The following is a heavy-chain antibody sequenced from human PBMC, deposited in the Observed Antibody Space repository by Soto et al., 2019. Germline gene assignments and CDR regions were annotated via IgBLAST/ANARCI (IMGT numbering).Heavy chain of an antibody. J-gene: IGHJ6*03. V-gene: IGHV3-33*01. CDR3: ARAKDIVSYYYMDV. CDR1: GFTFSTYG. D-gene: IGHD5-12*01. CDR2: IWYDGSRK. Sequence: QVQLVESGGGVVEPGRSLRLSCAASGFTFSTYGVHWVRQAPGKGLEWVAVIWYDGSRKYFADSVKGRFTISRDNSQNTLYLQVDSLRAEDTAVYYCARAKDIVSYYYMDVWGKGTTVIV.